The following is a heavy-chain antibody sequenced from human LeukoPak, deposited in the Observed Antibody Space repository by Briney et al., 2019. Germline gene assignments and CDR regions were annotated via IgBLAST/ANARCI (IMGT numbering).Heavy chain of an antibody. V-gene: IGHV3-48*01. CDR3: ATHELEDAFAI. CDR1: GFTFSSYS. D-gene: IGHD3-10*01. J-gene: IGHJ3*02. Sequence: VGSLRLSCAASGFTFSSYSMNWVRQAPGKGLEWGSYISSSSSTIYYADSVKGRFTISRDNAKNSLYLQMNSLRAEDTAVYYCATHELEDAFAIWGQGTMVTVSS. CDR2: ISSSSSTI.